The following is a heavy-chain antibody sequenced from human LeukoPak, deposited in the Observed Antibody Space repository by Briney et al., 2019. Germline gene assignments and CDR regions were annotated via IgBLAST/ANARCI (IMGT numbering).Heavy chain of an antibody. J-gene: IGHJ4*02. CDR2: ISPYNYNT. V-gene: IGHV1-18*01. Sequence: ASVKVSCKTSGYTFTYYGINWVRQAPGQGLEWMGWISPYNYNTNYAQKFQGRVTMTEDTSTDTAYMELSSLRSEDTAVYYCARDMTSGYWGQGTLVTVSS. CDR3: ARDMTSGY. D-gene: IGHD3-10*01. CDR1: GYTFTYYG.